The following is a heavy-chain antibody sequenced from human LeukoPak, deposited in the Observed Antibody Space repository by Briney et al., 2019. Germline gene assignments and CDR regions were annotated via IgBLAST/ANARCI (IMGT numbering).Heavy chain of an antibody. Sequence: GGSLRLSCAASGFTFSNAWMSWVRQAPGKGLEWVGRSRSKTDGATTDYAGPVKGRFTISRDDSENTLYLQMNSLNTEDTAVYYCTADYSSTWSPGYWGQGTLVTVSS. CDR1: GFTFSNAW. D-gene: IGHD6-13*01. CDR3: TADYSSTWSPGY. J-gene: IGHJ4*02. CDR2: SRSKTDGATT. V-gene: IGHV3-15*01.